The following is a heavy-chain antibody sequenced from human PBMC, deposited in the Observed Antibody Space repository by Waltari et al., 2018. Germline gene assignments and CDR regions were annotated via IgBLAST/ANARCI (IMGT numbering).Heavy chain of an antibody. CDR1: GFTFSSYS. CDR3: ARDFSTNGLFHYYYGMDV. CDR2: ISSSSSTI. D-gene: IGHD2-8*01. J-gene: IGHJ6*02. V-gene: IGHV3-48*01. Sequence: EVQLVESGGGLVQPGGSLRLSCAASGFTFSSYSMNWVRQAPGKGREWVSYISSSSSTISYADSVKGRFTISRDNAKNSLYLQMNSLRAEDTAVYYCARDFSTNGLFHYYYGMDVWGQGTTVTVSS.